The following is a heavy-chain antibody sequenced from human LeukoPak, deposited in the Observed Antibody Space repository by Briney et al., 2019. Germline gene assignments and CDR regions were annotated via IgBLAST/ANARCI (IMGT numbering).Heavy chain of an antibody. Sequence: PSETLSLTCTVSGGSISSYYWSWIRQPPGKGLEWIGYIYYSGSTYYNPSLKSRVTISVDTSKNQFSLKLSSVTAADTAVYYCARSPALINYGSGNFDYWGQGTLVTVSS. D-gene: IGHD3-10*01. CDR1: GGSISSYY. CDR2: IYYSGST. V-gene: IGHV4-30-4*01. J-gene: IGHJ4*02. CDR3: ARSPALINYGSGNFDY.